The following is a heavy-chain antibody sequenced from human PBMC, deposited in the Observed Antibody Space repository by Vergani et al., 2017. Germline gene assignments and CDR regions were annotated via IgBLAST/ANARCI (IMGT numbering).Heavy chain of an antibody. V-gene: IGHV4-34*01. J-gene: IGHJ5*02. Sequence: QVQLQESGPGLVKPSETLSLTCAVYGGSFSGYYWSWIRQPPGKGLGWIGEINHSGSTNYNPSLKSRVTISVDTSKNQFSLKLSSVTAAVTAVYYCARAHPSRIAVAGDLFDPWGQGTLVTVSS. D-gene: IGHD6-19*01. CDR1: GGSFSGYY. CDR3: ARAHPSRIAVAGDLFDP. CDR2: INHSGST.